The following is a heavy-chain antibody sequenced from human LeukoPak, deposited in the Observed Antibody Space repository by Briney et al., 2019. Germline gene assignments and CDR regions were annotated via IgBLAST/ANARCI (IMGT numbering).Heavy chain of an antibody. CDR3: ARLKAAAGSNFDY. V-gene: IGHV3-9*01. Sequence: GGSLRLSCAASGFTFDDYAMHWVRQAPGKGLEWVSGLNWNSGGIVYADSVKGRFTISRDTAKNSLYLQMNSLRAEDTALYYCARLKAAAGSNFDYWGQGTLVTVSS. J-gene: IGHJ4*02. CDR2: LNWNSGGI. CDR1: GFTFDDYA. D-gene: IGHD6-13*01.